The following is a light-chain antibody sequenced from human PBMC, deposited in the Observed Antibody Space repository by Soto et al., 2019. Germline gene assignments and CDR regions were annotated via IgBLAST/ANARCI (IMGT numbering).Light chain of an antibody. Sequence: EIVLTQSPATLSLSPWERATLSYRASQSVSSYLAWYQQKPGQAPRLLIYDASNRATGIPARFSGSGSGTDFTLTISSLEPEDFAVYYCQQRSNWPPEITFGPGTKVDIK. CDR3: QQRSNWPPEIT. V-gene: IGKV3-11*01. CDR1: QSVSSY. J-gene: IGKJ3*01. CDR2: DAS.